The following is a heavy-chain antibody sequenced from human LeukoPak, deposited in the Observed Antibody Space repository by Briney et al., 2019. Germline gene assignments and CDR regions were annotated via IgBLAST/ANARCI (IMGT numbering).Heavy chain of an antibody. CDR3: AREEQWLVDVKGEIDY. J-gene: IGHJ4*02. V-gene: IGHV1-2*02. D-gene: IGHD6-19*01. CDR1: GYTFTGYY. CDR2: INPNSGGT. Sequence: ASVKVSCKASGYTFTGYYIHWVRQAPGQGLEWMGWINPNSGGTNYAQKFQGRVTMTRDTSISTAYMELSRLRSDDTAVYYCAREEQWLVDVKGEIDYWGQGTVVTVSS.